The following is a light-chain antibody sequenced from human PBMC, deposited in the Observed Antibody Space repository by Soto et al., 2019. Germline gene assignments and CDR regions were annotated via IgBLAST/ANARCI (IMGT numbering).Light chain of an antibody. CDR2: TAS. Sequence: DIQMTQSPSTLSASVGDRVTITCRASQYISSWLAWYQQKPGKAPKLLIYTASSLESGVPSRFSGSGSGTEFTLTIISLQPDDFATYYCQQYNTYSTFGQGTKVEI. J-gene: IGKJ1*01. CDR1: QYISSW. V-gene: IGKV1-5*03. CDR3: QQYNTYST.